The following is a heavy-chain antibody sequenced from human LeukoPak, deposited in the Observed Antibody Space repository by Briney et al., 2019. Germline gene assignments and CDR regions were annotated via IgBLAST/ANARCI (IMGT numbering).Heavy chain of an antibody. Sequence: SETLSLTCAVSGVSMSSNNWWSWVRQPPGKGLEWIGEIHESGSTNYNPSLRSRVTISVDKSKDQFSLKLSSVTAADTAVYYCARHEGFSQKDWGQGTQVTVS. CDR3: ARHEGFSQKD. J-gene: IGHJ4*02. CDR2: IHESGST. CDR1: GVSMSSNNW. V-gene: IGHV4-4*02.